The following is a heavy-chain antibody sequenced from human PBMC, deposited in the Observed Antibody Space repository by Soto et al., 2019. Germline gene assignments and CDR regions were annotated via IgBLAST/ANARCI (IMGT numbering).Heavy chain of an antibody. Sequence: SVKVSCKASGGTFSSYAISWVRQAPGQGLEWMGGIIPIFGTANYAQKFQGRVTITADESTSTAYMELSSLRSEDTAVYYCARDLALYSRRHYYYYYGMDVWGQGTTVTVSS. CDR3: ARDLALYSRRHYYYYYGMDV. D-gene: IGHD6-13*01. CDR2: IIPIFGTA. J-gene: IGHJ6*02. CDR1: GGTFSSYA. V-gene: IGHV1-69*13.